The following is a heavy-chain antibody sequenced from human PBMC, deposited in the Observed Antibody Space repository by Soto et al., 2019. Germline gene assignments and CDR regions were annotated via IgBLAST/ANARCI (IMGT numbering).Heavy chain of an antibody. CDR1: GGSISSYY. CDR2: IYYSGST. J-gene: IGHJ3*02. D-gene: IGHD3-22*01. V-gene: IGHV4-59*01. Sequence: PSETLSLTCTVSGGSISSYYWSWIRQPPGKGLEWIGYIYYSGSTNYNPSLKSRVTISVDTSTSTAYMELRSLRSDDTAVYYCARVELRYYDSSGYYSGAFDIWGQGTMVTVSS. CDR3: ARVELRYYDSSGYYSGAFDI.